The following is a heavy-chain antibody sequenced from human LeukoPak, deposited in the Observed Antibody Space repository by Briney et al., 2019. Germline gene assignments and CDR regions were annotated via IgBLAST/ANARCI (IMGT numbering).Heavy chain of an antibody. V-gene: IGHV3-30-3*01. D-gene: IGHD5-12*01. J-gene: IGHJ3*02. Sequence: GGSLRLSCAASGFTFSSYAMHWVRQAPGKGLEWVAVISYDGSNKYYADSVKGRFTISRDNSKNTLYLQMNSLRAEDTAVHYCARVLPIVATIRGDPDAFDIWGQGTMVTVSS. CDR3: ARVLPIVATIRGDPDAFDI. CDR1: GFTFSSYA. CDR2: ISYDGSNK.